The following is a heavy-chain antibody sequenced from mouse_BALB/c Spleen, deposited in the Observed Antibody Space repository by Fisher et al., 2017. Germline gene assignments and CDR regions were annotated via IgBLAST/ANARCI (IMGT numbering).Heavy chain of an antibody. CDR3: ARDGYDGYAMDY. Sequence: KFKGKATLTVDKSSSTAYMQLNSLTSEDSAVYYCARDGYDGYAMDYWGQGTSVTVSS. D-gene: IGHD2-2*01. J-gene: IGHJ4*01. V-gene: IGHV1S45*01.